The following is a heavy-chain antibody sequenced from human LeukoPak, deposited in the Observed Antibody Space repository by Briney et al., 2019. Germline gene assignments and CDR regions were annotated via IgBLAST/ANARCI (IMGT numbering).Heavy chain of an antibody. J-gene: IGHJ3*02. D-gene: IGHD4-11*01. CDR3: ARVGGMTTVNNAAFGI. CDR2: MYHYGGT. CDR1: GGSINSDY. V-gene: IGHV4-59*01. Sequence: SETLSLTCSVSGGSINSDYWNWIRQPPGKGLEWIGYMYHYGGTNYNPSLKSRVTISIDKPKKQFSLKLISVTAADTAIYYCARVGGMTTVNNAAFGIWGQGTMVTVSS.